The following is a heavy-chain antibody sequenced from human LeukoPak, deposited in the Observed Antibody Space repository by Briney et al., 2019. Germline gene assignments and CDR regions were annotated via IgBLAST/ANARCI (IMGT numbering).Heavy chain of an antibody. Sequence: GGSLRLSCAASGFTFSSYSINWVRQAPGKGLEWVSSISSSSRYIYYADSVKGRFTISRGNAKNSLFLQMNSLRAEDTAAYYCAREPYSYYGMDVWGQGTTVTVSS. CDR1: GFTFSSYS. V-gene: IGHV3-21*06. CDR3: AREPYSYYGMDV. CDR2: ISSSSRYI. J-gene: IGHJ6*02.